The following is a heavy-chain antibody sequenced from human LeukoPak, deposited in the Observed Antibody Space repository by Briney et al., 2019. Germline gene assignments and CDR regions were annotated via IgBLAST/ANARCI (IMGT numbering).Heavy chain of an antibody. Sequence: GGSLRLSCGASGFTFNSYAMTWVRQAPGKGLEWISTITGNGAGTYYAYSVKGRFTISRDQTKNTLYLQMNSLRAEDTAVYYCAKGGVPGTQYFDYWGQGTLVTVSS. CDR2: ITGNGAGT. J-gene: IGHJ4*02. CDR3: AKGGVPGTQYFDY. CDR1: GFTFNSYA. V-gene: IGHV3-23*01. D-gene: IGHD6-19*01.